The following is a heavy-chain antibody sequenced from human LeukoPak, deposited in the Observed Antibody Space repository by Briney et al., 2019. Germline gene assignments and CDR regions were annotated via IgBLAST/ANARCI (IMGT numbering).Heavy chain of an antibody. CDR1: GGTFSSYA. Sequence: SVKVSCKASGGTFSSYAISWVRQAPGQGLEWMGRIIPIVGITIYAQKFQGRVTITADKSTSTAYMELSSLRSEDTAVYYCARDHTPLSAAAGPYDYWGQGTLVTVSS. D-gene: IGHD6-13*01. CDR3: ARDHTPLSAAAGPYDY. V-gene: IGHV1-69*04. J-gene: IGHJ4*02. CDR2: IIPIVGIT.